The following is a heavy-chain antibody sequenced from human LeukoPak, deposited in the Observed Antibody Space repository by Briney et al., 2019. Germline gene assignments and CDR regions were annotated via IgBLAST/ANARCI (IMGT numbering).Heavy chain of an antibody. J-gene: IGHJ6*02. D-gene: IGHD1-1*01. CDR2: IYYSGST. Sequence: SETLSLTCTVSGGSVSSGSYYWNWIRQPPGRGLEWIGYIYYSGSTNYNPSLKSRVTISVDTSKNQFSLRLSSVTAADTAVYYCARDTRTTSHYYYYGMDVWGQGTTVTVSS. CDR3: ARDTRTTSHYYYYGMDV. V-gene: IGHV4-61*01. CDR1: GGSVSSGSYY.